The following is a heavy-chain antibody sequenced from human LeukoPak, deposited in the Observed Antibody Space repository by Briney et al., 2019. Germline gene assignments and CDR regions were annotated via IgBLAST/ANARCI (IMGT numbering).Heavy chain of an antibody. CDR2: INGDGSTT. J-gene: IGHJ4*02. V-gene: IGHV3-74*03. CDR3: ARDYAGSPDY. D-gene: IGHD3-10*01. Sequence: GGPLRLSCTASGFTFSTYWINWVRQSPEKGLVWVALINGDGSTTTHADSVKGRFTISRDNAKNTAYLQMNSLRDEDTAVYFCARDYAGSPDYWGQGTLVTVSA. CDR1: GFTFSTYW.